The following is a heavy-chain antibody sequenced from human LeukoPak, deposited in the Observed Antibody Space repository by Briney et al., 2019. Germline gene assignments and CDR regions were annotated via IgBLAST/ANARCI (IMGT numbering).Heavy chain of an antibody. D-gene: IGHD6-6*01. Sequence: ASVKVSCKASGYTFTSYGISWVRQAPGQGLEWMGWISAYNGNTNYAQKLQGRVTMTTDTSTSTAYMELRSLRSDDTAVYYCARVGYSSSSPYYYYYVDVWGKGTTVTVSS. J-gene: IGHJ6*03. CDR1: GYTFTSYG. CDR2: ISAYNGNT. V-gene: IGHV1-18*01. CDR3: ARVGYSSSSPYYYYYVDV.